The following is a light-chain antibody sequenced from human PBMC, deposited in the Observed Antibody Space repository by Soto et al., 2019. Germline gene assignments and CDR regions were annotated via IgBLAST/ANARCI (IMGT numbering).Light chain of an antibody. V-gene: IGKV1-17*01. CDR3: LHHYNYPLT. Sequence: DIQMTQFPSSLSASVGDRVTITCRTSQGIGNDLGWYQHKQGKAPKLLIFLASTLDSGVPSRFSGGGFGTAFTLTISSLQPEDSATYYCLHHYNYPLTLGGGTKVEIK. J-gene: IGKJ4*01. CDR2: LAS. CDR1: QGIGND.